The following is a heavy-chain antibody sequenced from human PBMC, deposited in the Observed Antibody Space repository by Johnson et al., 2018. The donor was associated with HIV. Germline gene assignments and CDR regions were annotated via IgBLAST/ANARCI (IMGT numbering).Heavy chain of an antibody. CDR3: ARAYPLGVTLFSAFDI. CDR1: GFTFDDYG. D-gene: IGHD1-26*01. CDR2: INWNGGST. V-gene: IGHV3-20*04. Sequence: VQLVESGGGVVRPGGSLRLSCAASGFTFDDYGMSLVRQAPGKGLEWVSGINWNGGSTGYADSVKGRFTLSRDNAKNSLTLQMNSLRAADTALYFCARAYPLGVTLFSAFDIWGQGTMVTVSS. J-gene: IGHJ3*02.